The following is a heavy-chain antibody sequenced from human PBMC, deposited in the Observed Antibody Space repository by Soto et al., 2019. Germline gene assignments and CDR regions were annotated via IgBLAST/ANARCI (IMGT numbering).Heavy chain of an antibody. Sequence: GASVKVSCKASGYTFTGYYMHWVRQAPGQGLEWMGWINPNSGGTNYAQKFQGWVTMTRDTSISTAYMEPSRLRSDDTAVYYCAREVVGATGRSAFDIWGQGTMVTVSS. V-gene: IGHV1-2*04. CDR2: INPNSGGT. D-gene: IGHD1-26*01. J-gene: IGHJ3*02. CDR1: GYTFTGYY. CDR3: AREVVGATGRSAFDI.